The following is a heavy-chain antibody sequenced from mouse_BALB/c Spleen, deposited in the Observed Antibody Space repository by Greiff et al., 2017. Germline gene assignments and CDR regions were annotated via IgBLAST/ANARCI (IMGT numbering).Heavy chain of an antibody. CDR1: GFTFSSYT. Sequence: EVQLVESGGGLVKPGGSLKLSCAASGFTFSSYTMSWVRQTPEKRLEWVATISSGGGNTYYPDSVKGRFTISRDNAKNNLYLQMSSLRSEDTALYYCARWQLGRYAMDYWGQGTSVTVSS. V-gene: IGHV5-9*03. CDR3: ARWQLGRYAMDY. D-gene: IGHD4-1*02. J-gene: IGHJ4*01. CDR2: ISSGGGNT.